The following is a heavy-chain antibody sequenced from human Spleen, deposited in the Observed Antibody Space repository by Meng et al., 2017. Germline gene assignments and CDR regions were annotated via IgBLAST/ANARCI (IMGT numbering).Heavy chain of an antibody. J-gene: IGHJ4*02. CDR3: ARDEDISAAGKLFGDY. V-gene: IGHV1-2*06. CDR2: INPKSGDT. D-gene: IGHD6-25*01. CDR1: GYNFPDYY. Sequence: QVRLVQSGAAVKKPGASVKVSCKPSGYNFPDYYIHWVRRAPGQGLEWMGRINPKSGDTHYAQKFQARVTMTGDTSISTAYMELSGLRSDDTAMYYCARDEDISAAGKLFGDYWGQGTLVTVSS.